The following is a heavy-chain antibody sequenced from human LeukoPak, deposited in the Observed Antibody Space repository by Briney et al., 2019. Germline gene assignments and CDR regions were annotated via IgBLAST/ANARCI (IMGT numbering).Heavy chain of an antibody. Sequence: SGTLSLTCDVSTGSINSNNWCRCVRQPPGKGLEWIYRGSTDYSPSLKGRVTVSVDSSTNQFFLRLSSVTAADTAMYSCARESCALYHWLAIDHWGQGTLVTVSS. CDR3: ARESCALYHWLAIDH. D-gene: IGHD6-19*01. V-gene: IGHV4-4*02. CDR1: TGSINSNNW. J-gene: IGHJ4*02. CDR2: RGST.